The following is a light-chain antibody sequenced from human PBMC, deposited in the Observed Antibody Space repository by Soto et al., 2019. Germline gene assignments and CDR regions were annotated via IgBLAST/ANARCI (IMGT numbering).Light chain of an antibody. CDR2: DAS. J-gene: IGKJ2*01. V-gene: IGKV1-5*01. Sequence: DIQMTQSPSTLSASVGDRVTITCRASQRISSWLAWYQQKPGKAPKLLIYDASSLESGVPSRFSGSGSGTEFTLTISSLQPDDFATYYCQQYNSYWETFGQGTKLEIK. CDR3: QQYNSYWET. CDR1: QRISSW.